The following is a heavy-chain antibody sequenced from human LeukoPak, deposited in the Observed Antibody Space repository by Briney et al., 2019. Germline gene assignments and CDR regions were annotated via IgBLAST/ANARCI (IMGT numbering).Heavy chain of an antibody. J-gene: IGHJ4*02. CDR3: ARHSPGYFDFL. Sequence: SESLSLTCTVSDGSISGYYCSWIRQPPGKGLEWIGSIYYSGSARYNPSLKSRVTMSVDTSMNQVSLKLSSVAAADTGVYYCARHSPGYFDFLWGQGTLVTVSS. CDR1: DGSISGYY. CDR2: IYYSGSA. V-gene: IGHV4-59*08. D-gene: IGHD3-9*01.